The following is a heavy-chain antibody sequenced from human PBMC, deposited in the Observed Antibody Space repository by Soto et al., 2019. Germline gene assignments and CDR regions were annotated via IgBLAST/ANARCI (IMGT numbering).Heavy chain of an antibody. CDR2: ISYDGIHK. D-gene: IGHD3-3*02. V-gene: IGHV3-30*04. Sequence: QVQLVESGGGVVQPGKSLRLSCAASGFPFSSFAMHWVRQAPGKGLEWVAVISYDGIHKYYADSVKGRFTISRDSSTNTLSLQMNSLRRDDTAVYYCARAGERHFFSRIDSWGQGTLVTVSS. CDR3: ARAGERHFFSRIDS. CDR1: GFPFSSFA. J-gene: IGHJ4*02.